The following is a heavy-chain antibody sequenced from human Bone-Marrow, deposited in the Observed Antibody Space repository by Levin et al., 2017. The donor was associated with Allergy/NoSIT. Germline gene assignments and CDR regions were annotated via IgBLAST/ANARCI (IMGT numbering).Heavy chain of an antibody. V-gene: IGHV2-70*13. CDR2: IDWDDDK. CDR1: GFSLTPSGMC. CDR3: ARIGDYYGSGSYFFDY. Sequence: SGPTLVKPTQTLTLTCTFSGFSLTPSGMCVSWIRPPPGKALEWLALIDWDDDKYYSTSLTTRLTISKDTSKNQVVLRMSNMDPVDTATYYCARIGDYYGSGSYFFDYWGQGTLVTVSS. J-gene: IGHJ4*02. D-gene: IGHD3-10*01.